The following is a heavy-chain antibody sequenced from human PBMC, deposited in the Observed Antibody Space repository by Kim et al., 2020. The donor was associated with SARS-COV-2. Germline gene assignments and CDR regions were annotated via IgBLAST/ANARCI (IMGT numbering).Heavy chain of an antibody. D-gene: IGHD3-10*01. Sequence: GNTGYAQKFQGRVTMTRNTSISTAYMELSSLRSEDTAVYYCARGRSVPGYWGQGTLVTVSS. V-gene: IGHV1-8*01. CDR3: ARGRSVPGY. J-gene: IGHJ4*02. CDR2: GNT.